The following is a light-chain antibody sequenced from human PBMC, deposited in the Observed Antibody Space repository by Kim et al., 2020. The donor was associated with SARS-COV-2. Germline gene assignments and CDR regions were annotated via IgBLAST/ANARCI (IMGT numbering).Light chain of an antibody. Sequence: GSPGQTASITCSGDKLGDKYTCWYQQKPGQSPVLVIYQDTKRPSGIPERFSGSNSGNTATLTISGTQAMDEADYYCQAWDSHTVVFGGGTKLTVL. V-gene: IGLV3-1*01. J-gene: IGLJ2*01. CDR3: QAWDSHTVV. CDR1: KLGDKY. CDR2: QDT.